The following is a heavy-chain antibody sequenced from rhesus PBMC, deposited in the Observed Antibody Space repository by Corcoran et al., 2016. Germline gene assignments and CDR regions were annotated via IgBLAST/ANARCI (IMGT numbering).Heavy chain of an antibody. CDR1: GGSISGGYD. Sequence: QVQLQESGPGLVKPLETLSLTCAVSGGSISGGYDWSWIRQPPGKGLEWIGYIYGSSGSTNYNPSLKNRVTISKDTSKNQFSLKLSSVTAADTAVYYCARPTISSAYYFDYWGQGVLVTVSS. CDR3: ARPTISSAYYFDY. J-gene: IGHJ4*01. D-gene: IGHD3-3*01. V-gene: IGHV4-76*01. CDR2: IYGSSGST.